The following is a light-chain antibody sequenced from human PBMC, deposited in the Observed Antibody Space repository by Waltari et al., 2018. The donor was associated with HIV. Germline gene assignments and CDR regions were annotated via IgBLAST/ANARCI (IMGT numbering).Light chain of an antibody. Sequence: QSVLTQPPSASGTPGQRVTISCSGSSSNIGSSYVYWYQQVPGTAPKLLIYSSKHRPSGVPDRFSCSKSGTSASLAISGLRSEDEADYYCAAWDDSLSGYVFGTGTKVTVL. CDR3: AAWDDSLSGYV. J-gene: IGLJ1*01. V-gene: IGLV1-47*01. CDR2: SSK. CDR1: SSNIGSSY.